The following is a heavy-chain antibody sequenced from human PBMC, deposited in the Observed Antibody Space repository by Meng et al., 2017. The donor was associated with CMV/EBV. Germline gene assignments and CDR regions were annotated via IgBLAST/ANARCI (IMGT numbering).Heavy chain of an antibody. CDR2: INHSGST. J-gene: IGHJ4*02. D-gene: IGHD1-26*01. CDR3: ARGGGGEWELLHYFDY. Sequence: HVQLQPWGAGLLEPSETLSLTCAVYGGSFSGYYWSWIRQPPGKGLEWIGEINHSGSTNYNPSLKSRVTISVDTSKNQFSLKLSSVTAADTAAYYCARGGGGEWELLHYFDYWGQGTLVTVSS. CDR1: GGSFSGYY. V-gene: IGHV4-34*01.